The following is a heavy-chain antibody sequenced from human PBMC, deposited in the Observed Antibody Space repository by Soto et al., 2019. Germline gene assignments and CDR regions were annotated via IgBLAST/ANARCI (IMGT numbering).Heavy chain of an antibody. V-gene: IGHV1-8*01. CDR3: ARVVLGSGWYGGWFDP. Sequence: QVQLVQSGAEVKKPGASVKVSCKASGYTFTSYDINWVRQATGQGLEWMGWMTPNSGNTGYAQKCQGRVTESKNSPIRIDYMELRSLGSEDTAGYYCARVVLGSGWYGGWFDPWGQGTLVTVSS. CDR1: GYTFTSYD. CDR2: MTPNSGNT. J-gene: IGHJ5*02. D-gene: IGHD6-19*01.